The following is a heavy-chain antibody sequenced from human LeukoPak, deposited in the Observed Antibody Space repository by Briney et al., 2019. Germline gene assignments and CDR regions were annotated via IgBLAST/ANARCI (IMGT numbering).Heavy chain of an antibody. V-gene: IGHV1-69*01. J-gene: IGHJ4*02. CDR2: IIPIFGTA. CDR3: ASTRNDYVWGSYRGVDY. CDR1: GGTFSSYA. Sequence: VASVKVSCKASGGTFSSYAISWVRQAPGQGLEWMGGIIPIFGTANYAQKFQGRVTITADESTSTAYMELSSLRSEDTAVYYCASTRNDYVWGSYRGVDYWGQGTLVTVSS. D-gene: IGHD3-16*02.